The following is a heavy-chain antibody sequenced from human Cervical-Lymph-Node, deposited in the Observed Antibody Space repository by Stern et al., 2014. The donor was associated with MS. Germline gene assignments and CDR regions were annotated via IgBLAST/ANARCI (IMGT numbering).Heavy chain of an antibody. V-gene: IGHV4-31*03. CDR3: ARVDSSSWDFDY. CDR2: IYYSGST. J-gene: IGHJ4*02. CDR1: GGSISSGGYY. Sequence: VQLVESGPGLVKPSQTLSLTCTVSGGSISSGGYYWRRIRQHPGKGLEWIGYIYYSGSTYYNPSLKSRVTISVDTSKNQFSLKLSSVTAADTAVYYCARVDSSSWDFDYWGQGTLVTVSS. D-gene: IGHD6-13*01.